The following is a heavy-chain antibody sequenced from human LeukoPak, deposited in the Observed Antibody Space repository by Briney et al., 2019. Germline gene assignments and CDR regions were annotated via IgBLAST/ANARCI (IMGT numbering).Heavy chain of an antibody. D-gene: IGHD2-15*01. J-gene: IGHJ6*02. CDR1: GYTFTSYA. CDR2: INAGNGNT. Sequence: GASVKVSCTASGYTFTSYAMHRVRQAPGQRLEWMGWINAGNGNTKYSQKFQGSVTITRDTSASTAYMELSSLRSEDTAVYYCARDRVVVVAATDYYYYYGMGVWGQGTTVTVSS. CDR3: ARDRVVVVAATDYYYYYGMGV. V-gene: IGHV1-3*01.